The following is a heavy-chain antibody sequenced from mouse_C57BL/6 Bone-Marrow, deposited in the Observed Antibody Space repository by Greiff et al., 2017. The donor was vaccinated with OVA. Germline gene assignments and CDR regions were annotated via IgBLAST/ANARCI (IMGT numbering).Heavy chain of an antibody. J-gene: IGHJ1*03. CDR2: IYPGSGST. D-gene: IGHD1-1*01. CDR3: ARRDYGSSHWYFDV. Sequence: QVQLQQPGAELVKPGASVKMSCKASGYTFTSYWITWVKQRPGQGLEWIGDIYPGSGSTNYNEKFKSKATLTVDTSSSTAYMQRSSLTSEDSAVYYCARRDYGSSHWYFDVWGTGTTVTVSS. CDR1: GYTFTSYW. V-gene: IGHV1-55*01.